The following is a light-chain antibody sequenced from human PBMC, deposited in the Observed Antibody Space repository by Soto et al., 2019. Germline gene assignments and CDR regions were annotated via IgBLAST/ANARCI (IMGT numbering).Light chain of an antibody. CDR3: QQYYTTPHT. CDR1: QRVLYSSNNKNY. J-gene: IGKJ2*01. V-gene: IGKV4-1*01. Sequence: DIVMTQSPDSLAVSLGERATINCKSSQRVLYSSNNKNYLAWYQQKPGLTPKLLIYWASTREAGVPARFSGSGSGTDFTLTISTLQAEDVAVYYCQQYYTTPHTFGQGTKLELK. CDR2: WAS.